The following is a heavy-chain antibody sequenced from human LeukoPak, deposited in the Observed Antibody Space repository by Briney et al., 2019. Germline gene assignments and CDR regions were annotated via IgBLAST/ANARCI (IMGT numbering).Heavy chain of an antibody. CDR3: AKGRGYDPSGAFDI. J-gene: IGHJ3*02. Sequence: PGRSLRLSCAASGFTFDDYAMHWVRQAPGKGLEWVSGISWNSGSIGYADSVKGRFTISRDNAKNSLYLQMNSLRAEDTALYYCAKGRGYDPSGAFDIWGQGTMVTVSS. CDR1: GFTFDDYA. CDR2: ISWNSGSI. V-gene: IGHV3-9*01. D-gene: IGHD5-18*01.